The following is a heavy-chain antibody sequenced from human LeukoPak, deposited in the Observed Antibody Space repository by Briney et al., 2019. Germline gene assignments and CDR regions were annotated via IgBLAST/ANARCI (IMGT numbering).Heavy chain of an antibody. Sequence: SETLSLTCTVSGGSIGSYYWSWIRQPPGKGLEWIGYINYSGTTNYNPSLKSRVSISVDTSKNQFSLKLSSATAADTAVYYCARGTMMVGPWGQGTQVTVSS. CDR3: ARGTMMVGP. D-gene: IGHD3-22*01. CDR1: GGSIGSYY. V-gene: IGHV4-59*01. J-gene: IGHJ5*02. CDR2: INYSGTT.